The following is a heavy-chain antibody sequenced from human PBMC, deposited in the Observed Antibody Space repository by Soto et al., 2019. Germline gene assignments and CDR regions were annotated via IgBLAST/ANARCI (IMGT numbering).Heavy chain of an antibody. Sequence: GESLKISCKGSGYSFTSYWIGWVRQMPGKGLEWMGIIYPGDSDTRYSPSFQGQVTISVDKSISTAYLQWSGLKASDTAMYYCARHFGGGWFLYYFDYWGQGTQVTVSS. CDR1: GYSFTSYW. V-gene: IGHV5-51*01. J-gene: IGHJ4*02. CDR2: IYPGDSDT. D-gene: IGHD6-19*01. CDR3: ARHFGGGWFLYYFDY.